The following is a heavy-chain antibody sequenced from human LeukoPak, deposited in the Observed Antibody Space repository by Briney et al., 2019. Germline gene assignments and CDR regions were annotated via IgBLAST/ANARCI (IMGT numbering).Heavy chain of an antibody. V-gene: IGHV3-23*01. J-gene: IGHJ4*02. CDR2: ISGSGGST. CDR3: AKGLDGYNSPSEY. Sequence: PGGSLRLSSAASGFTFSSYAMSWVRQAPGKGLEWVSAISGSGGSTYYADSVKGRFTISRDNSKNTLYLQMNSLRAEDTAVYYCAKGLDGYNSPSEYWGQGTLVTVSS. CDR1: GFTFSSYA. D-gene: IGHD5-24*01.